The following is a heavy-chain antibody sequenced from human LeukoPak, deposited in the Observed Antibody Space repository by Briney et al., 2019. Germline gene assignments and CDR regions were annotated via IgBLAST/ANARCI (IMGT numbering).Heavy chain of an antibody. J-gene: IGHJ4*02. V-gene: IGHV3-30*18. Sequence: GGSLRLSCAASGFTFSSYGMHWVRQAPGKGLEWVAVISYDGSNKYYADSVKGRFTISRDNSKSTLYLQMNSLRAEDTAVYYCAKDLQLVRLSGASYFDYWGQGTLVTVSS. D-gene: IGHD6-6*01. CDR1: GFTFSSYG. CDR2: ISYDGSNK. CDR3: AKDLQLVRLSGASYFDY.